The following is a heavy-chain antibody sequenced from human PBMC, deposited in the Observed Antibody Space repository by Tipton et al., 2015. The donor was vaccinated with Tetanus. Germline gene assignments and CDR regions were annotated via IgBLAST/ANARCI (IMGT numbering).Heavy chain of an antibody. CDR3: AKSLYGGTDY. V-gene: IGHV3-23*01. CDR2: ISGSGGTT. CDR1: GFTFSSFW. J-gene: IGHJ4*02. D-gene: IGHD2-2*02. Sequence: SLRLSCAASGFTFSSFWMHWVRQVPGKGLEWVSGISGSGGTTNYADSVKGRFTISRDNSKNTLYLQMNSLRAEDTAVYYCAKSLYGGTDYWGQGTLVTVSS.